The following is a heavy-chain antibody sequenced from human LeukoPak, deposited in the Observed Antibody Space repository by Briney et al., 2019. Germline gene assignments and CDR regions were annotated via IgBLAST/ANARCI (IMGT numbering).Heavy chain of an antibody. CDR1: GFTFDDYG. D-gene: IGHD3-9*01. V-gene: IGHV3-20*04. Sequence: TGGSLRLSCAASGFTFDDYGMNWVRQTPGKGLEWVSGINWNGGSTGYADSVRGRFTISRDNAKNSLYLQMNSLRAEDTALYYCARVNYDILTDYSWGGDFWGQGTLVAVSS. CDR2: INWNGGST. CDR3: ARVNYDILTDYSWGGDF. J-gene: IGHJ4*02.